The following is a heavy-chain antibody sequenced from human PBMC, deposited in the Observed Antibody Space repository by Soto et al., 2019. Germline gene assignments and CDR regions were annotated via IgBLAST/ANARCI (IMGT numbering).Heavy chain of an antibody. V-gene: IGHV2-5*02. Sequence: QITLNESGPTLVKPAETLTLTCTLSGFSVSTTGEGVGWIRQPPGKALEWLALVYWDDDKRYSPSLQSRLTIAKDSSKNQVVLRMTNMDPVDTATYYCARGLLWGVKFDAWGQGILVTVSS. CDR1: GFSVSTTGEG. D-gene: IGHD3-10*01. J-gene: IGHJ4*02. CDR2: VYWDDDK. CDR3: ARGLLWGVKFDA.